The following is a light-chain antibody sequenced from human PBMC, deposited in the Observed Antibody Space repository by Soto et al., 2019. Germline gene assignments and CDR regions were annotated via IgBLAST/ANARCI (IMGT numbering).Light chain of an antibody. Sequence: QSVLTQPPSASGTPGQRVTISCSGSSSNIGSNTVNWYQQLPGPAPKLLIYSNNQRPSGVPDRFSGSKSGTSASLAISGLQSEDEADYYCAAWDDSLNGIYVFGTGTKVTV. V-gene: IGLV1-44*01. CDR1: SSNIGSNT. J-gene: IGLJ1*01. CDR3: AAWDDSLNGIYV. CDR2: SNN.